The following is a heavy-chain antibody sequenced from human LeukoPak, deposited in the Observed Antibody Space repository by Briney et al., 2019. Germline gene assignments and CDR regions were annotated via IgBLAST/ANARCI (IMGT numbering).Heavy chain of an antibody. Sequence: SDTLSLTCTVSGASIGSTTYYWDWFRQPPGKGLEWIGNTYDGGSTHYNPSLKSRLPMSADTSKNHFSLRLNYVTAADTAIYYCATHRRPGSGGYENAFEIWGQGTMVTVSS. CDR3: ATHRRPGSGGYENAFEI. CDR2: TYDGGST. CDR1: GASIGSTTYY. V-gene: IGHV4-39*01. D-gene: IGHD5-12*01. J-gene: IGHJ3*02.